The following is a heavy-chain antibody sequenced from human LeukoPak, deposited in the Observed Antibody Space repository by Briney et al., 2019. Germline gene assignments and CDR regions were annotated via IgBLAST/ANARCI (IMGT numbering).Heavy chain of an antibody. Sequence: GGSLRLSCAASGFTVSSNYMSWVRQAPGKGLEWVAVISGSGGSTYYADSVKGRFTISRDNSKNTLYLQMNSLRAEDTAVYYCARNEYSYASDYWGQGTLVTVSS. CDR1: GFTVSSNY. CDR2: ISGSGGST. V-gene: IGHV3-53*01. CDR3: ARNEYSYASDY. J-gene: IGHJ4*02. D-gene: IGHD5-18*01.